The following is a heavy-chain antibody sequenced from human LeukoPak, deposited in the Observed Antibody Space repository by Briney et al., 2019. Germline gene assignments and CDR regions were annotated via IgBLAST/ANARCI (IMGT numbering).Heavy chain of an antibody. V-gene: IGHV3-74*01. CDR2: INSGGTTT. CDR3: ATSNWFDP. CDR1: GFTFSTYW. D-gene: IGHD2-2*01. Sequence: GGSLRLSCAASGFTFSTYWMHWVRQAPGKGLVWVSRINSGGTTTNYADSVKGRFTISRDNAKNTLYLQMNSLRGEDTAVHYCATSNWFDPWGQGTLVTVPS. J-gene: IGHJ5*02.